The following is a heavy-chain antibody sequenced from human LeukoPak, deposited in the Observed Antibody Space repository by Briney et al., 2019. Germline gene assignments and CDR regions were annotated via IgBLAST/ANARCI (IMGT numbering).Heavy chain of an antibody. D-gene: IGHD2-15*01. CDR2: IYTSGST. CDR1: GGSISSYY. J-gene: IGHJ5*02. CDR3: ARDSPSYCSGGSCYYNWFDP. V-gene: IGHV4-4*07. Sequence: SETLSLTCTVSGGSISSYYWSWIRQPAGKGLEWIGRIYTSGSTNYNPSLKSRVTMSVDTCKNQFSLKLSSVTAADTAVYCCARDSPSYCSGGSCYYNWFDPWGQGTLVTVSS.